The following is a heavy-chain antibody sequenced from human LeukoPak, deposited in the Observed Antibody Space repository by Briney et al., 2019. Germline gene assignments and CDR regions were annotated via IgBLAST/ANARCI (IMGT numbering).Heavy chain of an antibody. D-gene: IGHD2/OR15-2a*01. V-gene: IGHV3-74*01. CDR3: ARVSFCPRCHFDY. CDR2: ISSDGVRT. J-gene: IGHJ4*02. CDR1: GFTFSSYL. Sequence: GGSLRLSCAASGFTFSSYLMHWARQAPGKGLVWVSRISSDGVRTTYADSVRGRFTISRDNADNTLYLQLNSLRAEDTAVYYCARVSFCPRCHFDYWGQGTLVTVSS.